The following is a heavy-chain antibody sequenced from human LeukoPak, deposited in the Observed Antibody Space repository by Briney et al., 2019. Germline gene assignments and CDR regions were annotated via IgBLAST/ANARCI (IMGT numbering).Heavy chain of an antibody. D-gene: IGHD5-18*01. J-gene: IGHJ6*03. Sequence: SETLSLTCTVSGGSISSSSYYWSWIRQPAGKGLEWIGRIYTSGSTNYSPSLKSRVTISVDTSKNQFSLKLSSVTAADTAVYYCARDRGYSYGYYYYYYYMDVWGKGTTVTVSS. CDR1: GGSISSSSYY. V-gene: IGHV4-61*02. CDR3: ARDRGYSYGYYYYYYYMDV. CDR2: IYTSGST.